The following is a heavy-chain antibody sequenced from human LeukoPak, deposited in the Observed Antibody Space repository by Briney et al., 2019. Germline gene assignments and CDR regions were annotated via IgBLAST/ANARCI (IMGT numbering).Heavy chain of an antibody. J-gene: IGHJ4*02. CDR3: ARGRAVTMVRGVIPPDY. CDR1: GYTFTGYY. D-gene: IGHD3-10*01. Sequence: ASVKVSCKASGYTFTGYYMHWVRQAPGQRLEWMGWINAGNGNTKYSQKFQGRVTITRDTSASTAYMELSSLRSEDTAVYYCARGRAVTMVRGVIPPDYWGQGTLVTVSS. CDR2: INAGNGNT. V-gene: IGHV1-3*01.